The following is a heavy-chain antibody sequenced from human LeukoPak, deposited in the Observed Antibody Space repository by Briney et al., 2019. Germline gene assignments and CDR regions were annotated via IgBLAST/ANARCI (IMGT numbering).Heavy chain of an antibody. J-gene: IGHJ4*02. CDR2: IDSSGGYM. Sequence: GGSLRLSCAASGFTFSDYYMSWIRQAPGKGLEWVSSIDSSGGYMFYADSVKGRFIISRDNAKDSLYLQMNSLRVEDTAVYYCLRGDRRDYWGQGTLVTVSS. V-gene: IGHV3-11*04. CDR3: LRGDRRDY. CDR1: GFTFSDYY.